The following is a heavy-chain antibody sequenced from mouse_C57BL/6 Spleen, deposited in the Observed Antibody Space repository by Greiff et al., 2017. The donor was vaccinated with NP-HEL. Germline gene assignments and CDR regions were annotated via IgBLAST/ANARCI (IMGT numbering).Heavy chain of an antibody. CDR3: ARLLDGYGAMDY. CDR1: GYSFTGYY. D-gene: IGHD2-3*01. Sequence: EVQLQQSGPELVKPGASVKISCKASGYSFTGYYMNWVKQSPEKSLEWIGEINPSTGGTTYNQKFKAKATLTVDKSSSTAYMQLKSLTSEDSAVYYCARLLDGYGAMDYWGQGTSVTVSS. J-gene: IGHJ4*01. V-gene: IGHV1-42*01. CDR2: INPSTGGT.